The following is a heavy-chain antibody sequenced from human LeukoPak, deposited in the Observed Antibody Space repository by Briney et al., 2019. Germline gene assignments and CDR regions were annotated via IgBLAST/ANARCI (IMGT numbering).Heavy chain of an antibody. CDR1: GYTFTGYY. V-gene: IGHV1-2*02. CDR3: ARGIAARRGGDY. Sequence: GSVKVSCKASGYTFTGYYMHWVRQAPGQGLEWMGWINPNSGGTNYAQKFQGRVTMTRDTSISTAYMELSRLRSDDTAVYYCARGIAARRGGDYWGQGTLVTVSS. D-gene: IGHD6-6*01. J-gene: IGHJ4*02. CDR2: INPNSGGT.